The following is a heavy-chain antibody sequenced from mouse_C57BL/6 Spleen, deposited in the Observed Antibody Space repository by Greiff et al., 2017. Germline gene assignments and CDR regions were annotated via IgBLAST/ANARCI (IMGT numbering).Heavy chain of an antibody. Sequence: QVQLQQPGAELVKPGASVKMSCKASGYTFTSYWITWVKQRPGQGLEWIGDIYPGSGSTNYNEKFKSKATLTVDTSSSTAYMQLSSLTSEDSAVYYCARSYYGNYAWFAYWGQGTLVTVSA. CDR3: ARSYYGNYAWFAY. CDR1: GYTFTSYW. D-gene: IGHD2-10*01. CDR2: IYPGSGST. V-gene: IGHV1-55*01. J-gene: IGHJ3*01.